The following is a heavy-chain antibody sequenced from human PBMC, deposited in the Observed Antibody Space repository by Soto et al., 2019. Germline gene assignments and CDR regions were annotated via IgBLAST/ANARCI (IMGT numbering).Heavy chain of an antibody. Sequence: SETLSLTCTVSGGSVSSSSYYWDWIRHPPGKGLEWIGHIYYNGRTYYNPSLKSRVTISVDTSKNQFSLNLNSVTAADTAVYYCARRPKSGSFHYYGVDVWGRGTTVTVSS. CDR2: IYYNGRT. J-gene: IGHJ6*02. CDR3: ARRPKSGSFHYYGVDV. CDR1: GGSVSSSSYY. V-gene: IGHV4-39*01. D-gene: IGHD1-26*01.